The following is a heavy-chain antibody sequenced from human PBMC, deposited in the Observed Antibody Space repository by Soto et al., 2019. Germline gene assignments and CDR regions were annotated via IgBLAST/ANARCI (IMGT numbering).Heavy chain of an antibody. CDR2: ISAYNGNT. V-gene: IGHV1-18*01. CDR1: GYTFTSYG. CDR3: ARGLNRAAAAGAYYYYYMDV. D-gene: IGHD6-13*01. J-gene: IGHJ6*03. Sequence: ASVKVSCKASGYTFTSYGISWVRQAPGQGLEWMGWISAYNGNTNYAQKLQGRVTMTTDTSTSTAYMELRSLRSDDTAVYYCARGLNRAAAAGAYYYYYMDVWGKGTTVTVSS.